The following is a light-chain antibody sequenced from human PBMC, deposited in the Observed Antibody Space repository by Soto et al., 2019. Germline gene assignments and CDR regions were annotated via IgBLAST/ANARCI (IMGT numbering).Light chain of an antibody. Sequence: EIVMTQSPATLSVSPGERATLSCRASQSVSSNLAWYQQKPGQAPRLLIYGASTRATGIPARFSGSGSGTEFTLTISRLQYEDFAVYYCQQYNNWLGTFGQGTKVEIK. J-gene: IGKJ1*01. CDR3: QQYNNWLGT. V-gene: IGKV3-15*01. CDR2: GAS. CDR1: QSVSSN.